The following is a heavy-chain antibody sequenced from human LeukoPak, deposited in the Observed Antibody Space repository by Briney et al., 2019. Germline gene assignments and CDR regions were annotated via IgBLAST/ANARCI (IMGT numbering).Heavy chain of an antibody. D-gene: IGHD2-8*02. CDR3: AAVPNANAWYWDDAFDI. CDR2: IVAGSGNT. J-gene: IGHJ3*02. Sequence: SVKVSCKASGFTFTTSAVQWVRQARGQRLEWIGRIVAGSGNTDHAQKFQGRLTITRDTSTSTAYMELSSLTSDDTAVYYCAAVPNANAWYWDDAFDIWGQGTMVTVSS. V-gene: IGHV1-58*01. CDR1: GFTFTTSA.